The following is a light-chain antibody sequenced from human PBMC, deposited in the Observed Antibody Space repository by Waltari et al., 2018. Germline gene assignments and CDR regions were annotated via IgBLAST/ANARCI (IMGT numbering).Light chain of an antibody. J-gene: IGKJ4*01. CDR3: QQYLSTPLT. CDR1: QGFSGNF. Sequence: EIVLTQSPGTLSLSPGERATLSCRAGQGFSGNFLAWYQQKPGQAPRLVIHGASNRATGIPDRFSGSGSGTDFTLTISRLEPEDFAVYYCQQYLSTPLTFGGGTKLEIK. V-gene: IGKV3-20*01. CDR2: GAS.